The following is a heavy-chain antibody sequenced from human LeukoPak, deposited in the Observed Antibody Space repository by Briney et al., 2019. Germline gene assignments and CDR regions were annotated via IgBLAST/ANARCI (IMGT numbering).Heavy chain of an antibody. D-gene: IGHD3-10*01. Sequence: GGTLILSCAASGFAFSDYYMSWIRQAPGKGLEWVSYISSSGSTIYYADSVKGRFTISRDNAKNSLYLQMNSLRAEDTAVYYCARGGYYYYYMDVWGKGTTVTVSS. CDR3: ARGGYYYYYMDV. CDR2: ISSSGSTI. V-gene: IGHV3-11*04. J-gene: IGHJ6*03. CDR1: GFAFSDYY.